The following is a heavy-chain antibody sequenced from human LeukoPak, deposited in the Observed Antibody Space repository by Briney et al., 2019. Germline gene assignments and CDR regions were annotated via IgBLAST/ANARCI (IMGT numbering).Heavy chain of an antibody. CDR1: GFTFSNYW. CDR3: AKDQKRGYSYGYLFYYYYMDV. CDR2: IDSDGSST. V-gene: IGHV3-74*01. J-gene: IGHJ6*03. Sequence: PGGSLRLSCAASGFTFSNYWMHWVRQAPGKGLVWVSRIDSDGSSTNYADSVKGRFAISRDNAKNTLYLQMNSLRAEDTAVYYCAKDQKRGYSYGYLFYYYYMDVWGKGTTVTISS. D-gene: IGHD5-18*01.